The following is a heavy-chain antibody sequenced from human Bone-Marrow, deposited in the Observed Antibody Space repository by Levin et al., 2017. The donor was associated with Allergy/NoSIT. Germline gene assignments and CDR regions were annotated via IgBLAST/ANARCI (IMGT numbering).Heavy chain of an antibody. Sequence: PGGSLRLSCAASGITFSSFAMGWVRQAPGKGLERVSAISGSADAAFYADSVKGRFIISRDNSKNTLYLQMNSLRAEDTAVYYCTKTHWGGLSWDYADVWGQGTTVTVSS. CDR2: ISGSADAA. J-gene: IGHJ6*02. V-gene: IGHV3-23*01. D-gene: IGHD3-16*01. CDR3: TKTHWGGLSWDYADV. CDR1: GITFSSFA.